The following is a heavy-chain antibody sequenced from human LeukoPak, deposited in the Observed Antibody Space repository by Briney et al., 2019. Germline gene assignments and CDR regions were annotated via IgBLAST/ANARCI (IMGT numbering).Heavy chain of an antibody. D-gene: IGHD4-17*01. CDR1: GGSINSSSYY. CDR3: ARGYGPTVTTYYFDY. Sequence: SETLSLTCTVSGGSINSSSYYWGWLRQPPGKGREGIGSIYYSGSTYYNPALKSRVTISVDTSKNQFSLKLSSVTAADTAVYYCARGYGPTVTTYYFDYWGQGTLVTVSS. V-gene: IGHV4-39*07. CDR2: IYYSGST. J-gene: IGHJ4*02.